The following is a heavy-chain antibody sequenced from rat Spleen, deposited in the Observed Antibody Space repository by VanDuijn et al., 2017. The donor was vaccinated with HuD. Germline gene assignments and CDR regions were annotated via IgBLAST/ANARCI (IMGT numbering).Heavy chain of an antibody. V-gene: IGHV5-25*01. CDR1: GFTFSNYY. J-gene: IGHJ2*01. CDR3: ARQLPGYNYFDY. Sequence: EVQLVESGGGLVQPGRSMKLSCAASGFTFSNYYMAWVRPAPTKGPEWVASIRTAGANTYYRDSVKGRFTIPRDNAKSTLYLQMESLRSEDTPTYYCARQLPGYNYFDYWGQGVMVTVSS. CDR2: IRTAGANT. D-gene: IGHD1-4*01.